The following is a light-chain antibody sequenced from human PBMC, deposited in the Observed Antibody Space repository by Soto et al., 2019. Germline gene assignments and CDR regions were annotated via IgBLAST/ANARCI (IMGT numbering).Light chain of an antibody. V-gene: IGKV3-15*01. Sequence: EIVMTQSPDTLYVSPGERVTLSCRASQSVSNDLAWYQQRPDQAPRLLIYDASTRATGVPSRFSGSGSGTEFTLTISSLQSEDFTVYFCHHYYSWSQTFGQGTKVEIK. CDR1: QSVSND. J-gene: IGKJ1*01. CDR2: DAS. CDR3: HHYYSWSQT.